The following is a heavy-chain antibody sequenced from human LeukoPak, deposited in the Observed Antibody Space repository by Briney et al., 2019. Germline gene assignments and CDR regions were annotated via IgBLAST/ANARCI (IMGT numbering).Heavy chain of an antibody. CDR3: ARRSPSYYFDY. J-gene: IGHJ4*02. CDR2: IQYDGSNK. Sequence: GGSLRLSCAASGFTFSNYGIHWVRQAPGKGLEWVAFIQYDGSNKYYADSVKGRFTISRDNAKNSLYLQMNSLRAEDTAVYYCARRSPSYYFDYWGQGTLVTVSS. V-gene: IGHV3-33*05. CDR1: GFTFSNYG.